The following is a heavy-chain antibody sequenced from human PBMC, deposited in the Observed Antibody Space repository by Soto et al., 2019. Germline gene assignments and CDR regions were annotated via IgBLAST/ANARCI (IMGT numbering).Heavy chain of an antibody. CDR2: ISGSGGST. Sequence: GGSLRLSCAASGFTFSSYAMSWVRQAPGKGLEWVSAISGSGGSTYYADSVKGRFTISRDNSKNTLYLQMNSLRAEDTAVYYCAKDPTVTLYYYYYGMDVWGEGTTVTVSS. D-gene: IGHD4-17*01. J-gene: IGHJ6*04. CDR1: GFTFSSYA. CDR3: AKDPTVTLYYYYYGMDV. V-gene: IGHV3-23*01.